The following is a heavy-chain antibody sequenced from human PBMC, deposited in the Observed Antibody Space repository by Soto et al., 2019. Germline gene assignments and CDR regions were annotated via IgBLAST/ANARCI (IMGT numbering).Heavy chain of an antibody. CDR1: GFTFSSYA. V-gene: IGHV3-30-3*01. D-gene: IGHD4-4*01. CDR2: ISYDGSNK. J-gene: IGHJ2*01. CDR3: ARPLWRNDYNWGYFDL. Sequence: QVQLMESGGGVVQPGRSLRLSCAASGFTFSSYAMHWVRQAPGKGLEWGAVISYDGSNKYYADSVKGRFTISRDNSKNTLYLQMSSLRAEDTAVYYSARPLWRNDYNWGYFDLWGRGTLVTVSS.